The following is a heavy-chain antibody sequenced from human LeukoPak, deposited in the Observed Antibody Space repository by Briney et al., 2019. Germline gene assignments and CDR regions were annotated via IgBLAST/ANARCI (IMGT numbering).Heavy chain of an antibody. Sequence: SETLSLTCTVSGGSIRSGSYYWSWIRQPAGKGLEWIGRIYTSGSTNYNPSLKSRVTISVDTSKNQFSLKLSSVTAADTAVYYCAREWLPPYYYYYMDVWGKGTTATVSS. D-gene: IGHD3-22*01. J-gene: IGHJ6*03. CDR1: GGSIRSGSYY. CDR2: IYTSGST. V-gene: IGHV4-61*02. CDR3: AREWLPPYYYYYMDV.